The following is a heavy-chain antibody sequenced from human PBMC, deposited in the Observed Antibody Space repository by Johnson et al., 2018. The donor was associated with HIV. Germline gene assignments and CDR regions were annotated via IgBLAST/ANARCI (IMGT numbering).Heavy chain of an antibody. D-gene: IGHD1-1*01. Sequence: VRQAPGKGLEWVANIKQDGSEKYYVDSVKGRFTISRDNAKNALYLQLNSLRVEDTALYYCAKVGGTTILRDAFDIWGQGTMVTVSS. J-gene: IGHJ3*02. V-gene: IGHV3-7*03. CDR3: AKVGGTTILRDAFDI. CDR2: IKQDGSEK.